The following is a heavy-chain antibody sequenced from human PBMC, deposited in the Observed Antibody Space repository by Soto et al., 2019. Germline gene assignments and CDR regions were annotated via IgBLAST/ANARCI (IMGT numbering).Heavy chain of an antibody. D-gene: IGHD4-17*01. CDR2: ITDTGGST. CDR1: GFTLRSYA. CDR3: AKARNPVTTYFDL. Sequence: EVQLLESGGGLVQPGGSLRLSCVASGFTLRSYAMSWVRQAPGKGLEWVSSITDTGGSTHYADSVKGRFIISRDYLKSTVFLEMNSLRPEDTATYYCAKARNPVTTYFDLWGRGTLVTVSS. J-gene: IGHJ2*01. V-gene: IGHV3-23*01.